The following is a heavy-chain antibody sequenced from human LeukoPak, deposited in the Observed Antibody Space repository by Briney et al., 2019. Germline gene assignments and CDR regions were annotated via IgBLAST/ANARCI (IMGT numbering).Heavy chain of an antibody. V-gene: IGHV1-69*05. J-gene: IGHJ6*03. CDR1: GGTFSSYA. CDR3: ASTTPTPGGYYYYYMDV. CDR2: IIPIFGTA. D-gene: IGHD4-17*01. Sequence: SVKVSCKASGGTFSSYAISWVRQAPGQGLEWMGGIIPIFGTANYAQKFQGRVTITTDESTSAAYMELSSLRSEDTAVYYCASTTPTPGGYYYYYMDVWGKGTTVTVSS.